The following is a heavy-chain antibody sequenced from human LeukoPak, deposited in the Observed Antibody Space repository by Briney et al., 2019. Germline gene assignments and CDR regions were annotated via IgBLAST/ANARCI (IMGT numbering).Heavy chain of an antibody. Sequence: GGSLRLSCAASGFTFSNYAMSWVRQAPGKGLEWVANIKLDGTEKYYVDSVKGRFTISRDNAKNSLYLQMNSLRAEDTAACYCASDRFYFGVWGQGTLVTVSS. J-gene: IGHJ4*02. V-gene: IGHV3-7*05. CDR1: GFTFSNYA. CDR3: ASDRFYFGV. CDR2: IKLDGTEK. D-gene: IGHD3-16*01.